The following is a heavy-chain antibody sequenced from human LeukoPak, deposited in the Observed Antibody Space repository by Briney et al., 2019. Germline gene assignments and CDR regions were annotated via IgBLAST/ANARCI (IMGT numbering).Heavy chain of an antibody. D-gene: IGHD3-10*01. Sequence: GGSLRLSCAASGFTFDDYGMSWVRQAPGKGLEWVSGINWNGGSTVYADSVKGRFTISRDNAKNSLYLQMNSLRAEDTAVYYCAKYHYGSGTSLGYWGQGTQVTVSS. CDR1: GFTFDDYG. CDR3: AKYHYGSGTSLGY. V-gene: IGHV3-20*04. CDR2: INWNGGST. J-gene: IGHJ4*02.